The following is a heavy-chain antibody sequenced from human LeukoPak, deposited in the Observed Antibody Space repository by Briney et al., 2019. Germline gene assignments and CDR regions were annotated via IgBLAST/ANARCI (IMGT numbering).Heavy chain of an antibody. Sequence: RAGGSLRLSCAASGFMFTDSWMAWVRQAPGKGLEWVSGINWNGGSTGYADSVKGRFTISRDNAKNSLYLQMNSLRAEDTAVYYCARAPVPRLSSGYLYYWGQGTLVTVSS. J-gene: IGHJ4*02. CDR3: ARAPVPRLSSGYLYY. CDR1: GFMFTDSW. V-gene: IGHV3-20*04. CDR2: INWNGGST. D-gene: IGHD3-22*01.